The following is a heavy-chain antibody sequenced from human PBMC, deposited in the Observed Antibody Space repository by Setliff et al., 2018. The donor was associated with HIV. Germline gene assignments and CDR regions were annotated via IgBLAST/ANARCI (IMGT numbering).Heavy chain of an antibody. CDR2: ISGSGGST. CDR1: GFTFSSYA. J-gene: IGHJ5*02. D-gene: IGHD3-10*01. Sequence: LRLSCAASGFTFSSYAMSWVRQAPGKGLEWVSAISGSGGSTYYADSVKGRFTISRDNSKNTLYLQMNSLRAEDTAVYYCAKINRGLLWFDPWGQGTLVTVSS. V-gene: IGHV3-23*01. CDR3: AKINRGLLWFDP.